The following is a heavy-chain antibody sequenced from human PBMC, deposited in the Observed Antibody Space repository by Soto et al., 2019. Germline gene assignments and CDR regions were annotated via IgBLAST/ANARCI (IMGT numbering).Heavy chain of an antibody. J-gene: IGHJ4*02. CDR3: ARGGGYSSSWYRPGLAY. CDR2: IIPIFGTA. CDR1: GGTFSSYA. Sequence: QVQLVQSGAEVKKPGSSVKVSCKASGGTFSSYAISWVRQAPGQGLEWMGGIIPIFGTANYAQEFQGRVTITADESTSTAYMELSSLRSEDTAVYYCARGGGYSSSWYRPGLAYWGQGTLVTVSS. V-gene: IGHV1-69*12. D-gene: IGHD6-13*01.